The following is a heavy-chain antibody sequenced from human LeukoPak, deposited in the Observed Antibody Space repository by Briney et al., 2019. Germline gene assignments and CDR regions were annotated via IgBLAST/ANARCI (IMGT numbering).Heavy chain of an antibody. CDR2: ISESGDNT. J-gene: IGHJ3*02. CDR3: TKTEVDKWEATGAFDI. Sequence: PGGSLRLSCAASGFTFSSYWMSWVRQAPGKGLEWVSSISESGDNTFYADSVKGRFTISRDNSKNTLYLQMNSLRAEDTAVYYCTKTEVDKWEATGAFDIWGQGTMVTVSS. D-gene: IGHD1-26*01. V-gene: IGHV3-23*01. CDR1: GFTFSSYW.